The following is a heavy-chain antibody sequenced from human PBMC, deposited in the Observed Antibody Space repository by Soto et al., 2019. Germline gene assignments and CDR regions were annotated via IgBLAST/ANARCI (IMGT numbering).Heavy chain of an antibody. CDR2: IYHSGST. D-gene: IGHD6-6*01. CDR3: ARVLAARRYFDY. CDR1: GGSISSGGYS. J-gene: IGHJ4*02. Sequence: SETLSLTCAVSGGSISSGGYSWSWIRQPPGKGLEWIGYIYHSGSTYYNPSLKSRATISVDRSKNQFSLKLSSVTAADTAVYYCARVLAARRYFDYWGQGTLVTVSS. V-gene: IGHV4-30-2*01.